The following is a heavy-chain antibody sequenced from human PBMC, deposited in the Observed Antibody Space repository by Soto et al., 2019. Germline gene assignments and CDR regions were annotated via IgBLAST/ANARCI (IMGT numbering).Heavy chain of an antibody. V-gene: IGHV4-39*01. D-gene: IGHD2-15*01. CDR3: ARHPTGFQTWIVP. Sequence: SETLSLTCTVSGGSTSSSTYSWGWIRQPPGKGLEWIGSIYNSGVDYNPSLKSRVTISVDTSKTQFSLRLTSVTAADTALYYCARHPTGFQTWIVPWRQGIMVTVSS. CDR2: IYNSGV. CDR1: GGSTSSSTYS. J-gene: IGHJ5*02.